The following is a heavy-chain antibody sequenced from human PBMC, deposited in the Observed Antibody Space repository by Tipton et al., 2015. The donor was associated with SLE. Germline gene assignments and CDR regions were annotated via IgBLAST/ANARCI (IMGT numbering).Heavy chain of an antibody. V-gene: IGHV1-2*02. J-gene: IGHJ3*02. D-gene: IGHD6-13*01. CDR3: ARVPRMAAAGKAFDI. CDR2: INPNSGGT. Sequence: QLVQSGPEVKKPGASVKVSCKASGYTFTGYYMHWVRQAPGQGLEWMGWINPNSGGTNYAQKFQGRVTMTRDTSISTAYMELSRLRSDDTAVYYCARVPRMAAAGKAFDIWGQGTMVTVSS. CDR1: GYTFTGYY.